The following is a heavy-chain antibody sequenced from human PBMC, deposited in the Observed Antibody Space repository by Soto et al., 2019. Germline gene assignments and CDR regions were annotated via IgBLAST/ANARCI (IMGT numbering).Heavy chain of an antibody. CDR3: AGTREIPYYHGMDV. CDR1: GGTLSSYA. CDR2: IIPIFGSA. J-gene: IGHJ6*02. D-gene: IGHD2-2*02. V-gene: IGHV1-69*01. Sequence: QVQLVQSGAEVKKPGSSVKVSSKAPGGTLSSYAINWVRQAPGQGLEWMGGIIPIFGSANYAPKFQGRVTISADESTSTAYMEVSSLRSEDTAVYYCAGTREIPYYHGMDVWGQGTTVTVSS.